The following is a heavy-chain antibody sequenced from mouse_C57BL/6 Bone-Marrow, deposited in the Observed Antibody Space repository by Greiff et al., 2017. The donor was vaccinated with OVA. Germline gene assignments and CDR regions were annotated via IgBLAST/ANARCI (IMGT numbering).Heavy chain of an antibody. Sequence: EVQLQQSGAELVRPGASVKLSCTASGFNIKDDYMHWVKQRPEQGLEWIGWIDPENGDTEYASKFQGKATITADTSSNTAYLQLSSLTSEDTAVYYCTTGEFDYDGVDYWGQGTTLTVSS. CDR2: IDPENGDT. V-gene: IGHV14-4*01. CDR3: TTGEFDYDGVDY. D-gene: IGHD2-4*01. CDR1: GFNIKDDY. J-gene: IGHJ2*01.